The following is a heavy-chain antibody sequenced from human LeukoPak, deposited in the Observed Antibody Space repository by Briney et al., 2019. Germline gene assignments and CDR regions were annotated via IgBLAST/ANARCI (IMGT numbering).Heavy chain of an antibody. CDR3: AELGITMIGGV. CDR2: ISSSGTTI. Sequence: GSLRLSCAASGFTFSSYEMNWVRQAPGKGLEWVSYISSSGTTIYYADSVKGRFTISRDNAKNSLYLQMNSLRAEDTAVYYCAELGITMIGGVWGKGTTVTISS. J-gene: IGHJ6*04. D-gene: IGHD3-10*02. V-gene: IGHV3-48*03. CDR1: GFTFSSYE.